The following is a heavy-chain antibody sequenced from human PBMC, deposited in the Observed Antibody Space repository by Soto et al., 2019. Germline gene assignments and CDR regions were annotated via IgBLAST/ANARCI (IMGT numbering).Heavy chain of an antibody. CDR3: ARVVRMVYAIRYGMDG. V-gene: IGHV1-18*04. J-gene: IGHJ6*02. CDR1: GYTFTSYG. D-gene: IGHD2-8*01. Sequence: ASVKVSCKASGYTFTSYGISWVRQAPGQGLEWMGWISAYNGNTNYAQKLQGRVTMTTDTSTSTAYMELRSLRSDDTAVYYCARVVRMVYAIRYGMDGWGQRTTVTVAS. CDR2: ISAYNGNT.